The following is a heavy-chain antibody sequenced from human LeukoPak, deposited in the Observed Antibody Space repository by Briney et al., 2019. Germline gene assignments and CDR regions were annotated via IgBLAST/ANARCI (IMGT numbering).Heavy chain of an antibody. CDR1: GGSISSGGYY. J-gene: IGHJ4*02. D-gene: IGHD4-17*01. V-gene: IGHV4-31*03. CDR3: ARGYDYGDYDFDY. Sequence: SQTLSLTCTVSGGSISSGGYYWSWVRQHPGKGLEWIGYIYYSGSTYYNPSLKSRVTISVDTSKNQFSLKLSSVTAADTAVYYCARGYDYGDYDFDYWGQGTLVTVSS. CDR2: IYYSGST.